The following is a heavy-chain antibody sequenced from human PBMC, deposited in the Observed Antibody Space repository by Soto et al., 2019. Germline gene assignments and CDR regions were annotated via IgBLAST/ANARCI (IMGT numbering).Heavy chain of an antibody. CDR1: GFTFSSYA. Sequence: GGSLRLSCAASGFTFSSYAMHWVRQAPGKGLEWVAVISYDGSNKYYADSVKGRFTISRDNSKNTLYLQMNSLRAEDTAVYYCARETGYYDFWSGYYTGSYGMDVWGQGTTVTVSS. D-gene: IGHD3-3*01. CDR3: ARETGYYDFWSGYYTGSYGMDV. V-gene: IGHV3-30-3*01. CDR2: ISYDGSNK. J-gene: IGHJ6*02.